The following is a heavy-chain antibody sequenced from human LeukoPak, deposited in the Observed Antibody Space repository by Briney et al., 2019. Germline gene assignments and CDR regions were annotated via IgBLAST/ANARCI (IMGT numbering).Heavy chain of an antibody. CDR3: AREGGCSSTSCPHAFDI. CDR1: GGSISSGGYY. Sequence: PSETLSLTCTVSGGSISSGGYYWSWIRQHPGKGLEWIGYIYYSGSTYYNPSLKSRVTISVDTSKNQFSLKLSPVTAADTAVYYCAREGGCSSTSCPHAFDIWGQGTMVTVSS. CDR2: IYYSGST. V-gene: IGHV4-31*03. D-gene: IGHD2-2*01. J-gene: IGHJ3*02.